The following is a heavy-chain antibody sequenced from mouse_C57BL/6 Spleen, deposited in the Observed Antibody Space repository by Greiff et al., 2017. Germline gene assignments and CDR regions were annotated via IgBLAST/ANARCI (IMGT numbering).Heavy chain of an antibody. CDR1: GYTFTDYY. V-gene: IGHV1-26*01. Sequence: VQLQQSGPELVKPGASVKISCKASGYTFTDYYMNWVKQSHGKSLEWIGDINPNNGGTSYNQKFKGKATLTVDKSSSTANMELRSLTAEDSAVFYCARAITSEYAYWGQGTLVTLSA. J-gene: IGHJ3*01. CDR2: INPNNGGT. D-gene: IGHD2-4*01. CDR3: ARAITSEYAY.